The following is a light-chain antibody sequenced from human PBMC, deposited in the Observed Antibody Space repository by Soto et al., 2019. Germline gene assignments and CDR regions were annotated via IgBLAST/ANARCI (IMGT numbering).Light chain of an antibody. CDR3: QQYGDRPWT. CDR2: DAS. Sequence: EIVLTQSPGTLSLSPGERASLSCTTSQHIRSNLLAWFQQKPGKPPRLLIYDASSQATDIPDRFSGGGSGTDFTLVINRLEPGAFGVYYCQQYGDRPWTFGQGTRVDIK. CDR1: QHIRSNL. V-gene: IGKV3-20*01. J-gene: IGKJ1*01.